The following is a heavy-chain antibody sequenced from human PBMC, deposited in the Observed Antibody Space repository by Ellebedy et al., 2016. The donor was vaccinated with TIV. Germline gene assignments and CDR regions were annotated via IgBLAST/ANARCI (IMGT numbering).Heavy chain of an antibody. Sequence: GESLKISXVASGFSFSSYAMNWVRQAPGKGLEWVSSISFDSSHTFYTDSLRGRFTMFRDNAKNSVYLQMNSLRAEDTAVYYCAPWASMDWGQGTLVTVSS. CDR3: APWASMD. CDR2: ISFDSSHT. D-gene: IGHD1-26*01. J-gene: IGHJ4*02. V-gene: IGHV3-21*01. CDR1: GFSFSSYA.